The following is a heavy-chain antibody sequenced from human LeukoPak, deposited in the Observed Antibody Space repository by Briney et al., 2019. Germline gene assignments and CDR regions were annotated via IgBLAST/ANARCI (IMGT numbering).Heavy chain of an antibody. CDR2: INHSGST. Sequence: SETLSLTCAVYGGSFSGYYWSWIRQPPGKGLEWIGEINHSGSTNYNPSLKSRVTISVDTSKNQFSLKLSSVTAADTAVYYCARGRKNYYGSGSYYTSRAWFDPWGQGTLVTVSS. J-gene: IGHJ5*02. CDR1: GGSFSGYY. V-gene: IGHV4-34*01. D-gene: IGHD3-10*01. CDR3: ARGRKNYYGSGSYYTSRAWFDP.